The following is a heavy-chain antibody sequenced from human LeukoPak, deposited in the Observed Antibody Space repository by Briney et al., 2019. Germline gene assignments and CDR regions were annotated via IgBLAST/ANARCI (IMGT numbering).Heavy chain of an antibody. J-gene: IGHJ5*02. Sequence: GGSLRLSCAASGFTFSDYYMSWIRQAPGRGLEWVSFISYDGNNKYYADSVKGRFTISRDNSKNTLYLQMNSLRPEDTAVYYCAKNPSGVDIAATEPWGQGTLVTVPS. CDR3: AKNPSGVDIAATEP. CDR2: ISYDGNNK. CDR1: GFTFSDYY. D-gene: IGHD6-13*01. V-gene: IGHV3-30*18.